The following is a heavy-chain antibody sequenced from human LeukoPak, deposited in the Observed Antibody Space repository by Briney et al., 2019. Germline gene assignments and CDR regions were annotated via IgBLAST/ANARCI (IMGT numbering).Heavy chain of an antibody. CDR1: GFTFSNYA. Sequence: GGSLRLSCAASGFTFSNYAMNWVRQAPWKGLEWVSGISASGVSTSYADSVKGRFTISRDNSKNTLSLQMNSLRAEDTAVYYCAKAASGTVDYWGQGTLVTVSS. J-gene: IGHJ4*02. CDR2: ISASGVST. D-gene: IGHD6-13*01. V-gene: IGHV3-23*01. CDR3: AKAASGTVDY.